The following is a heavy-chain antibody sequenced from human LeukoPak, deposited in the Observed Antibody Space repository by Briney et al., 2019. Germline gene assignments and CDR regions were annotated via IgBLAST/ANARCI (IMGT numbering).Heavy chain of an antibody. J-gene: IGHJ4*02. V-gene: IGHV4-39*01. D-gene: IGHD6-19*01. CDR3: ARPGSGWYYFDY. CDR1: GGSISSSSYY. CDR2: IYYSGST. Sequence: SETLSLTCTVSGGSISSSSYYWGWIRQPPGKGLERIGSIYYSGSTYYNPSLKSRVTISVDTSKNQFSLKLSSVTAADTAVYYCARPGSGWYYFDYWGQGTLVTVSS.